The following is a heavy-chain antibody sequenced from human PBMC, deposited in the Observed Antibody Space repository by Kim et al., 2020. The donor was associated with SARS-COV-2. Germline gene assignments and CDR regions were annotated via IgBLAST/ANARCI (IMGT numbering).Heavy chain of an antibody. J-gene: IGHJ5*02. D-gene: IGHD1-7*01. V-gene: IGHV1-2*02. CDR3: ARGRGQRTGTTLYWFDP. CDR2: INPNSGGT. CDR1: GYTFTGYY. Sequence: ASVKVSCKASGYTFTGYYIHWVRQAPGQGLEWMGWINPNSGGTNYAQRFQGRVTMTRDTSISTAYMELSRLRSDDTAVYYCARGRGQRTGTTLYWFDPWGQGTLVTVSS.